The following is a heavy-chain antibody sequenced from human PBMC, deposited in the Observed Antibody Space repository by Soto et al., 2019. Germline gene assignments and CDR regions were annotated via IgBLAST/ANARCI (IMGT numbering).Heavy chain of an antibody. CDR2: ISGSGGST. D-gene: IGHD2-15*01. Sequence: PGGSLRLSCAASGFTFSSYAMSWFRQAPGKGLEWVSAISGSGGSTYYADSVKGRFTISRDNSKNTLYLQMNSLRAEDTAVYYCAKDRVVVVAYTNFDYWGQGALVTVS. V-gene: IGHV3-23*01. CDR1: GFTFSSYA. CDR3: AKDRVVVVAYTNFDY. J-gene: IGHJ4*02.